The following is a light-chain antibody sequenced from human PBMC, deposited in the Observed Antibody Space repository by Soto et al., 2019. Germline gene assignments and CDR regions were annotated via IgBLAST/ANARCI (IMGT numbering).Light chain of an antibody. CDR1: SSDVGAYNY. J-gene: IGLJ1*01. Sequence: QSALTQPASLSGSPGQSITISCSGTSSDVGAYNYVSWYQQHPGKAPKLMIYDVGYRPSGVSTRFSGSKSGNTASLTISGLQSEDESDYYCSSYTSSSSYVFGTGTKVTVL. CDR3: SSYTSSSSYV. V-gene: IGLV2-14*03. CDR2: DVG.